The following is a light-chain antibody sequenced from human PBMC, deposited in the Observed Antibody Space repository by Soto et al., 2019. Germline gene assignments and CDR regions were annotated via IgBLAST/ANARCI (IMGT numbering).Light chain of an antibody. J-gene: IGLJ1*01. CDR2: EVT. Sequence: QSVLTQPPSASGSPGQSVAISCTGTSSDVGGYNYVSWYQQHPGKAPKLMIYEVTHRPSGVSNRFSGSKSGNTASLTISGLQAEDEADYYCSSYTISNTLPFVFGTGTKLTVL. CDR1: SSDVGGYNY. CDR3: SSYTISNTLPFV. V-gene: IGLV2-14*01.